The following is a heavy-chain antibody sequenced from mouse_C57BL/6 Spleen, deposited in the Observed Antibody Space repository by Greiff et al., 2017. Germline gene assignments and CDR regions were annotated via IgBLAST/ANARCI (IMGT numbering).Heavy chain of an antibody. CDR2: IHPSDSDT. D-gene: IGHD4-1*01. CDR3: AQPNWDVGNYFDY. Sequence: VQLQQPGAELVKPGASVKVSCKASGYTFTSYWMHWVKQRPGQGLEWIGRIHPSDSDTNYNQKFKGKATLTVDKSSSTAYMQLSSLTSEDSAVYYCAQPNWDVGNYFDYWGQGTTLTVSS. V-gene: IGHV1-74*01. CDR1: GYTFTSYW. J-gene: IGHJ2*01.